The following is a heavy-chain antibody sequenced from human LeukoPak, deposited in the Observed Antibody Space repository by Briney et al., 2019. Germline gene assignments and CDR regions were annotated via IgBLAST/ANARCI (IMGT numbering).Heavy chain of an antibody. CDR3: ARGPGGSPAPFGFDY. J-gene: IGHJ4*02. CDR2: IIPMFGAT. CDR1: GGTFRSFT. D-gene: IGHD1-26*01. V-gene: IGHV1-69*01. Sequence: ASVKVSCKASGGTFRSFTINCVRQAPGQGLEWMGGIIPMFGATNYAQKFQGRVTITADESTSTAYMELSSLRSEDTAVYFCARGPGGSPAPFGFDYWGQGTLVTVSS.